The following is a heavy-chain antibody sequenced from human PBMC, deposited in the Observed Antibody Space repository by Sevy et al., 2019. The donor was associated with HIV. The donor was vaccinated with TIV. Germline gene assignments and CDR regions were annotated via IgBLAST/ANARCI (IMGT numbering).Heavy chain of an antibody. D-gene: IGHD2-2*01. CDR3: AKDLYCCSTSCSNDY. Sequence: GESLKISCAASGFIFSNYAMSWVRQPPGQGLEWVSAISGSDSKTYYADSVKGRFTISRDNSKNMLYLQMNSLRAEDTAIYYCAKDLYCCSTSCSNDYWGQGSLVTVSS. CDR2: ISGSDSKT. CDR1: GFIFSNYA. V-gene: IGHV3-23*01. J-gene: IGHJ4*02.